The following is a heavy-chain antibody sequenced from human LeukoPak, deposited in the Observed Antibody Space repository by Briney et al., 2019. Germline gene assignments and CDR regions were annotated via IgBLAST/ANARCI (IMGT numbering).Heavy chain of an antibody. CDR3: ARDRLATRWFDP. D-gene: IGHD6-19*01. CDR2: IIPIFGTA. Sequence: SVKASCKASGGTFSSYAISWVRQAPGQGLEWMGGIIPIFGTANYAQKFQGRVTITADESTSTAYMELSSLRSEDTAVYYCARDRLATRWFDPWGQGTLVTVSS. J-gene: IGHJ5*02. V-gene: IGHV1-69*13. CDR1: GGTFSSYA.